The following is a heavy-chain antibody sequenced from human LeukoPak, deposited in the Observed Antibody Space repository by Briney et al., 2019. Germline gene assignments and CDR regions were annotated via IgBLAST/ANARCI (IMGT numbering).Heavy chain of an antibody. J-gene: IGHJ4*02. Sequence: GGSLRLSCAASGFTFSSYSVNWVRQAPGKGLEWVSSISSSSIYRYYTDSVKGRFTISRDNAKNSMYLQMNSLRADDTAVYYCARDDTSNGYYEFGYWGQGTLVTVSS. V-gene: IGHV3-21*04. CDR1: GFTFSSYS. CDR3: ARDDTSNGYYEFGY. D-gene: IGHD6-19*01. CDR2: ISSSSIYR.